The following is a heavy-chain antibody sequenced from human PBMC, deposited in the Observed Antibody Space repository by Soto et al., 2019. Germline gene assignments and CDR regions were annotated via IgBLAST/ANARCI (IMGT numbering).Heavy chain of an antibody. CDR2: IWYDGSNK. Sequence: GGSLRLSCAASGFTFSSYGMHWVRQAPGKGLEWVAVIWYDGSNKYYADSVKGRFTISRDNSKNTLYLQMNSLRAEDTAVYYCARALDSARKSYYYYYMDVWGKGTTVTVSS. J-gene: IGHJ6*03. CDR3: ARALDSARKSYYYYYMDV. D-gene: IGHD1-26*01. CDR1: GFTFSSYG. V-gene: IGHV3-33*01.